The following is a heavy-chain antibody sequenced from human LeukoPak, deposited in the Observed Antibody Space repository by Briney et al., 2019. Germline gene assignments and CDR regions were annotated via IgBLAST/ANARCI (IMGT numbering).Heavy chain of an antibody. V-gene: IGHV1-8*01. Sequence: ASVKVSCKASGYTFTSYDINWVRQATGQGLEWMGWMNPNSGNTGYAQKFQGRVTMTRNTSISPAYMELSSLRSEDTAVYYCARVRTMVRGVILNWFDPWGQGTLVTVSS. D-gene: IGHD3-10*01. CDR1: GYTFTSYD. J-gene: IGHJ5*02. CDR3: ARVRTMVRGVILNWFDP. CDR2: MNPNSGNT.